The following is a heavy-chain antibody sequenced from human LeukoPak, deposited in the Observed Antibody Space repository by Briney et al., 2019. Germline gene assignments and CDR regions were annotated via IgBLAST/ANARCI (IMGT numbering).Heavy chain of an antibody. CDR3: ARELAA. D-gene: IGHD6-13*01. J-gene: IGHJ4*02. V-gene: IGHV3-33*01. CDR2: IWPDGSNK. Sequence: GGSLRLSCAASGFTFSSYGMHWVRQAPGKGLEWVAAIWPDGSNKYYANSVKGRFTISRDNSKNTLYLQMNSLRGDDTAIYYCARELAAWGQGTLVTVSS. CDR1: GFTFSSYG.